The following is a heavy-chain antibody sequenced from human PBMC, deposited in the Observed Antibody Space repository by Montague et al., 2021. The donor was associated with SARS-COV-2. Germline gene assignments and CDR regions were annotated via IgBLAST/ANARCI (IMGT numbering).Heavy chain of an antibody. CDR3: ARNSGSTDY. Sequence: IANYAQKFQGRVTITADKSTSTAYMEVSSLISEETAVYYCARNSGSTDYWGQGTLVTVSS. D-gene: IGHD1-26*01. J-gene: IGHJ4*02. V-gene: IGHV1-69*02. CDR2: IA.